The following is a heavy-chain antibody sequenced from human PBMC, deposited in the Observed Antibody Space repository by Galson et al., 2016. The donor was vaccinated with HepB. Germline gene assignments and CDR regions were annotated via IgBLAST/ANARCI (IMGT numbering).Heavy chain of an antibody. CDR1: GFTFSNYA. Sequence: SLRLSCAASGFTFSNYAMTWVRQAPGKGLEWVSSIYSDGRTYYADSVKGRFTISRDNSKNTLFLQMNGLRADDTAVYYCARDIYEGAMDVWGKGTTVTVSS. V-gene: IGHV3-53*01. CDR2: IYSDGRT. CDR3: ARDIYEGAMDV. D-gene: IGHD5/OR15-5a*01. J-gene: IGHJ6*03.